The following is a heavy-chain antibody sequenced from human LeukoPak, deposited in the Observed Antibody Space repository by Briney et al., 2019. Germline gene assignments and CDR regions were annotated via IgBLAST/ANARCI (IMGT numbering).Heavy chain of an antibody. CDR3: ARAPKPTSAAAGTLGY. CDR2: INTDGSST. CDR1: GFTFSSHW. D-gene: IGHD6-13*01. V-gene: IGHV3-74*01. J-gene: IGHJ4*02. Sequence: GGSLRLSCAASGFTFSSHWMHWVRQAPGKGLVWVSRINTDGSSTTYADSVKGRFTISRDNSKNTLYLQMNSLRAEDTAVYYCARAPKPTSAAAGTLGYWGQGTLVTVSS.